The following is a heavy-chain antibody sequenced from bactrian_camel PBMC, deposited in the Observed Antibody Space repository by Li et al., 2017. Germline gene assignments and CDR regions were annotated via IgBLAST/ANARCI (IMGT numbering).Heavy chain of an antibody. CDR2: IYTGADGPP. CDR1: GPSYGKYC. D-gene: IGHD5*01. J-gene: IGHJ4*01. CDR3: AAAAEWVGSCLRARELCS. Sequence: VESGGGSVQAGESLTLSCADSGPSYGKYCMGWFRQAPGTEREEVAGIYTGADGPPYYGDSVKGRFTISQDNAKNTLYLQMNSLKLEDSATYYCAAAAEWVGSCLRARELCSWGQGTQVTVS. V-gene: IGHV3S54*01.